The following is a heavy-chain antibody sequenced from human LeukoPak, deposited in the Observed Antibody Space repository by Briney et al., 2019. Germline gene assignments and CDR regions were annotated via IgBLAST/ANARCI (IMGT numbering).Heavy chain of an antibody. CDR1: GFTFDDYA. V-gene: IGHV3-9*01. D-gene: IGHD4-17*01. J-gene: IGHJ4*02. CDR3: ARESGDYDEYYFDY. CDR2: ISWNSGSI. Sequence: PGGSLRLSCAASGFTFDDYAMHWVRQAPGKGLEWVSGISWNSGSIGYADSVKGRFTISRDNAKNSLYLQMNSLRAEDTAVYYCARESGDYDEYYFDYWGQGTLVTVSS.